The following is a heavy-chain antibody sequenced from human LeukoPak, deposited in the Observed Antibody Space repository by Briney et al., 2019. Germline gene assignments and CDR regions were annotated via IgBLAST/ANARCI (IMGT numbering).Heavy chain of an antibody. D-gene: IGHD1-1*01. CDR1: GFAFSAYG. V-gene: IGHV3-33*01. CDR3: ARGGPNWPSEPFDI. CDR2: TWHDGTNK. Sequence: PGGSLRLSCAASGFAFSAYGMDWVRQAPGKGLGWVAVTWHDGTNKYYADSVKGRFTISRDNSKNTLYLQMDSLRAEDTAVYYCARGGPNWPSEPFDIWGQGTMVTVSS. J-gene: IGHJ3*02.